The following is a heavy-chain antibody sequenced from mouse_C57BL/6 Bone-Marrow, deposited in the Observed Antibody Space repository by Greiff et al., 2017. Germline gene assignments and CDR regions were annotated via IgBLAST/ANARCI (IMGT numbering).Heavy chain of an antibody. D-gene: IGHD2-3*01. CDR2: IHPNSGST. Sequence: QVQLQQPGAELVKPGASVKLSCKASGYTFTSYWMHWVKQRPGQGLEWIGMIHPNSGSTNYNEKFKSKATLTVDKSSSTAYMQLSSLTSEDSAVYYCARSYDGYQRVFDYWGQGTTLTVSS. V-gene: IGHV1-64*01. CDR1: GYTFTSYW. J-gene: IGHJ2*01. CDR3: ARSYDGYQRVFDY.